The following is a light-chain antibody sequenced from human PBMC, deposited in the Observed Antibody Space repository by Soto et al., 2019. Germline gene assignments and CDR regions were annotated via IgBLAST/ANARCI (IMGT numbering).Light chain of an antibody. J-gene: IGKJ1*01. CDR2: GAS. V-gene: IGKV3-20*01. CDR1: QSVSSSY. Sequence: EIVLTQSPGTLSLSPGERATLSCRASQSVSSSYLAWYQQTRGQAPRLLIYGASSRATGIPDRFSGSGSGTDFTLTISRLEPEDFAVYYCQQYGSSRWTFGQGTKVDI. CDR3: QQYGSSRWT.